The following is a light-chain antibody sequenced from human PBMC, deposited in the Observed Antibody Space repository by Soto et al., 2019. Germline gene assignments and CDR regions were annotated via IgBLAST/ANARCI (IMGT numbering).Light chain of an antibody. CDR2: AIS. CDR1: QGISNY. J-gene: IGKJ5*01. CDR3: LQYYDYPFT. V-gene: IGKV1-17*01. Sequence: DIQMTQSPSSLSASVGDRVTTTCRASQGISNYLGWYQQKPGKGPKRLVYAISSFHSGVPSRFSGSGSGTEFTLTISSLRPEDFATYYCLQYYDYPFTFGQGTRLEIK.